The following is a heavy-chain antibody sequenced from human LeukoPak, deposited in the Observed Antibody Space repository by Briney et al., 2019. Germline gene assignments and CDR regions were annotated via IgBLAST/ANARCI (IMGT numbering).Heavy chain of an antibody. J-gene: IGHJ6*02. D-gene: IGHD3-10*01. Sequence: GGSLRLSCVASGFTFSSSGMHWVRQAPGKGLEWVALIWYDGINEYYADSVKGRFTISRDDSKNTLYLQMNSLRAEDTAVYYCAKDTGRFGEFGYGMDVWGQGTTVTVSS. CDR1: GFTFSSSG. V-gene: IGHV3-33*06. CDR3: AKDTGRFGEFGYGMDV. CDR2: IWYDGINE.